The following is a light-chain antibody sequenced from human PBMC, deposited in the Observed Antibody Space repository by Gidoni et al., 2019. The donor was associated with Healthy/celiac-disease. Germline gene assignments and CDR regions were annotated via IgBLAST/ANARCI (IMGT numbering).Light chain of an antibody. CDR1: QSLLHSNGYNY. CDR3: MQALQTPT. Sequence: DMVMTQSTLSLPVTPGEPASISCRSSQSLLHSNGYNYLDWYLQKPGQSPQLLIYLGSNRASGVPDRFSGSGSGTDFTLKISRVEAEDVGVYYCMQALQTPTFGGXTKVEIK. J-gene: IGKJ4*01. V-gene: IGKV2-28*01. CDR2: LGS.